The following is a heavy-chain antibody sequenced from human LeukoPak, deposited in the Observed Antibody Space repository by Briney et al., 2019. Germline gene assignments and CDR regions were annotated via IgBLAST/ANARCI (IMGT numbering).Heavy chain of an antibody. CDR1: GYTFSSYG. J-gene: IGHJ4*02. D-gene: IGHD5-18*01. CDR3: AGVDTAMFLGSGFDY. V-gene: IGHV1-18*01. CDR2: ISAYNGNT. Sequence: ASVKASCKASGYTFSSYGISWVRQAPGQGLEWMGRISAYNGNTNYAQKLQGRVTMTEDTSTDTAYMELSSLRSEDTAVYYCAGVDTAMFLGSGFDYWGQGTLVTASS.